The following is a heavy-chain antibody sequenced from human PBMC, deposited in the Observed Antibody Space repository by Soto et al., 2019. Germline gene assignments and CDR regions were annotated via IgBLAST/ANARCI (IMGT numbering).Heavy chain of an antibody. CDR2: IRSKSNSYAT. J-gene: IGHJ4*02. V-gene: IGHV3-73*01. CDR1: GFTFSGSA. CDR3: TRSVTGTIAHFDY. Sequence: PGGSLRLSCAASGFTFSGSAMHWVRQASGKGLEWVGRIRSKSNSYATAYAASVKGRFTISRDDSKNTAYLQMISLKTEGTAVYYCTRSVTGTIAHFDYWGQGTLVTVSS. D-gene: IGHD1-7*01.